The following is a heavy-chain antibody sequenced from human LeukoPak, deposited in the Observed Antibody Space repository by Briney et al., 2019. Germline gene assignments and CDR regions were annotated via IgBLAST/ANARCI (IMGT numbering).Heavy chain of an antibody. Sequence: GGSLRLSCAASGFTFSTYNMNWVRQAPGKGLEWVSSISSSSSYIYYADSVKGRFTISRDNAENSLYLQMNSLRAEDTAVYYCARGLDNYGYKFDYWGQGTLVTVSS. D-gene: IGHD5-18*01. V-gene: IGHV3-21*06. CDR3: ARGLDNYGYKFDY. J-gene: IGHJ4*02. CDR1: GFTFSTYN. CDR2: ISSSSSYI.